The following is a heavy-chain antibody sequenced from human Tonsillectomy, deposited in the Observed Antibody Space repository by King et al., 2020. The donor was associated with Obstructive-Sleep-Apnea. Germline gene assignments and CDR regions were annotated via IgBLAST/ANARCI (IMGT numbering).Heavy chain of an antibody. CDR2: VHYGGST. V-gene: IGHV4-39*07. Sequence: QLQESGPRLVKPSETLSLTCTVSGGSISSSSYYWGWIRQPPGKGLEWIGTVHYGGSTYYNPSLKSRVTISVDTSKNQFSLRLSSVTAADTAVYYCARGPYCTGNFCYTDEIFCGGQGTLVTVSS. CDR3: ARGPYCTGNFCYTDEIFC. D-gene: IGHD2-8*02. J-gene: IGHJ4*02. CDR1: GGSISSSSYY.